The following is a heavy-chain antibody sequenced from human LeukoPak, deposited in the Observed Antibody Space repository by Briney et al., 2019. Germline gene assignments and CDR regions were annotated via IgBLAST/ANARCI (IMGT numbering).Heavy chain of an antibody. J-gene: IGHJ1*01. V-gene: IGHV4-34*01. Sequence: SETLSLTCAVYGDSFSGYHWSWTRQSPGMGLEWIGEVDHSGSTKYNPSLKSRVTISPDASKNQFSLRLRSVTAADTAVYYCARDGGYCSGGSCYSFFQYWGQGNLVTVSS. CDR3: ARDGGYCSGGSCYSFFQY. CDR2: VDHSGST. CDR1: GDSFSGYH. D-gene: IGHD2-15*01.